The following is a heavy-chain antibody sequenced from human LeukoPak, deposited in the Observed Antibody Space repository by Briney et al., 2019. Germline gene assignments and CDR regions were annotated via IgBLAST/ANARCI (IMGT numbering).Heavy chain of an antibody. CDR3: ARHDVAVATRRAFDI. CDR1: GGFFTGYY. J-gene: IGHJ3*02. D-gene: IGHD6-19*01. CDR2: INHSGST. V-gene: IGHV4-34*01. Sequence: SETLSLTCAVYGGFFTGYYWRWIRQPPGKGLEWIGEINHSGSTKYNPSLKSRVTISVDTSKNQFSLRLSSVTAADTAVYYCARHDVAVATRRAFDIWGQGTLVTVSS.